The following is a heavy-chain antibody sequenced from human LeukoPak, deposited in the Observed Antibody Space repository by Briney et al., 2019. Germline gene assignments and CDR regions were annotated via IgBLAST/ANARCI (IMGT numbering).Heavy chain of an antibody. CDR1: GYTFTSYY. Sequence: ASVKVSCKASGYTFTSYYMHWVRQAPGQGLEWMGIINPSGGSTSYAQKFQGRVTMTRDTSISTAYMELSRLRSDDTAVYYCARDYLYSSSSVDWFDPWGQGTLVTVSS. CDR2: INPSGGST. V-gene: IGHV1-46*01. J-gene: IGHJ5*02. CDR3: ARDYLYSSSSVDWFDP. D-gene: IGHD6-6*01.